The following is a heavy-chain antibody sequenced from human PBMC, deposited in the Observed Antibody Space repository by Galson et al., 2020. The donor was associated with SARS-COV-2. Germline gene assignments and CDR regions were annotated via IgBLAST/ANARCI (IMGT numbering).Heavy chain of an antibody. J-gene: IGHJ2*01. CDR1: GYSISTTNY. V-gene: IGHV4-38-2*01. CDR3: ARQGVNMIVLVTVPGWFFDR. CDR2: IYPSGST. Sequence: SETLSLTCAVSGYSISTTNYWGWVRQPPGKGLEWIGSIYPSGSTYYNPSLKSRVTISLDTSRNQFSLTLHSVTAADTALYYCARQGVNMIVLVTVPGWFFDRWGRGTLVSVSS. D-gene: IGHD3-22*01.